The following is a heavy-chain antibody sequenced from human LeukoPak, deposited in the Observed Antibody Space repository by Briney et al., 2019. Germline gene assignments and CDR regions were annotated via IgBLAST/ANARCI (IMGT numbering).Heavy chain of an antibody. Sequence: SVKVSCKASGGTFSSYAISWVRQAPGQGLEWMGGIIPIFGTANYAQKFQGRVTVTTDESTSTAYMELSSLRSEDTAVYYCARSYYYYGSGSPLDYWGQGTLVTVSS. J-gene: IGHJ4*02. V-gene: IGHV1-69*05. CDR2: IIPIFGTA. CDR3: ARSYYYYGSGSPLDY. D-gene: IGHD3-10*01. CDR1: GGTFSSYA.